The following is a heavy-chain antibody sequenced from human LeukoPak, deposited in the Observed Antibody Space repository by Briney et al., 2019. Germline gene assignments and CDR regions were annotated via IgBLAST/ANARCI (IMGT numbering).Heavy chain of an antibody. D-gene: IGHD4/OR15-4a*01. CDR2: ISSSSSTI. Sequence: GGSLRLSCAASGFTFSTYSMNWVRQAPGKGLDWVSYISSSSSTIYYADSVKGRFTISRDNAKNSLYLQMNSLSAEAPAVYYCARDLGDYGATPFDYWGQGTLVTVSS. J-gene: IGHJ4*02. V-gene: IGHV3-48*01. CDR3: ARDLGDYGATPFDY. CDR1: GFTFSTYS.